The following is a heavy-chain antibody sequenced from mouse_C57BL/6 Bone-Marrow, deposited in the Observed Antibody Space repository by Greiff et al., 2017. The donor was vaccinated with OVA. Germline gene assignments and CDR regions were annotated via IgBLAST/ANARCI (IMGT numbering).Heavy chain of an antibody. Sequence: VQLEQPGAELVMPGGSVKLSCKASGFTFTSYWMPWVRQRPGQGLEWIGEIDPSGSYTNYTQKFKGQFTLTIDKAKNTVYMQLSRLKSEDSAIYDCAGGYCSGSSYAMDDWGQGTSVTVSS. CDR2: IDPSGSYT. J-gene: IGHJ4*01. CDR1: GFTFTSYW. V-gene: IGHV1-69*01. CDR3: AGGYCSGSSYAMDD. D-gene: IGHD1-1*01.